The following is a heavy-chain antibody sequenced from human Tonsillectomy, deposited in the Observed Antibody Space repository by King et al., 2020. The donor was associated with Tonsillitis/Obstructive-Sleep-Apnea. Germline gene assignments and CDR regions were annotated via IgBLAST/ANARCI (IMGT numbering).Heavy chain of an antibody. CDR2: IYPGDSDT. J-gene: IGHJ5*02. Sequence: QLVQSGAEVKKPGESLKISCKGSGYRFTTYWIGWVRQMPGKGLEWMGSIYPGDSDTTYSPSFQGQVTISVDKSINTAYLQWSSLKASDTAMYYCAGRWSDDYGGYRNWFDPWGQGTLVTVSS. CDR1: GYRFTTYW. CDR3: AGRWSDDYGGYRNWFDP. D-gene: IGHD4-23*01. V-gene: IGHV5-51*01.